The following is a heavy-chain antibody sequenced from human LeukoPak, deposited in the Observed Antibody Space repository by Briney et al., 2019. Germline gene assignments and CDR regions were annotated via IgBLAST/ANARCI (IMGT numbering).Heavy chain of an antibody. V-gene: IGHV3-23*01. D-gene: IGHD1-26*01. CDR2: ISGTGGST. Sequence: GGSLRLSCAASGFTFSSYAMSWVRQAPGKGLEWVSSISGTGGSTYYADSVKGRFTISRDNSKNTLYLQMNSLRAEDTAVYYCAKGRGVGATYYYYCYGMDVWGQGTTVTVSS. CDR1: GFTFSSYA. CDR3: AKGRGVGATYYYYCYGMDV. J-gene: IGHJ6*02.